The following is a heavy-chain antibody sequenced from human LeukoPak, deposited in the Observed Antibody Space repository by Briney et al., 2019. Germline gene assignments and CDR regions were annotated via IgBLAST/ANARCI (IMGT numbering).Heavy chain of an antibody. CDR1: GFTFDDYG. Sequence: PGGSLRLSCAASGFTFDDYGMSWVRQAPGKGLELVSGINWNGGSTGYADSVKGRFTISRDNAKNSLYLQMNSLRAEDTALYYCARGRMTTVPYYFDYWGQGTLVTVSS. D-gene: IGHD4-17*01. J-gene: IGHJ4*02. CDR3: ARGRMTTVPYYFDY. CDR2: INWNGGST. V-gene: IGHV3-20*04.